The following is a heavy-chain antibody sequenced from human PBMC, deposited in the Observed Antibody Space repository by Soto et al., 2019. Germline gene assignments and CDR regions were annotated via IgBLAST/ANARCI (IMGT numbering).Heavy chain of an antibody. CDR3: ASSLLYVFGEYACAFDI. D-gene: IGHD4-17*01. Sequence: PGESLKISCKVSGYSFTSYWICWVRQMPGKGREWMGIIYPGDSDTRYSPSFQGQVTISADKSISTAYLQWSSLKASDTAMYYCASSLLYVFGEYACAFDIWGQGTMVLVSS. CDR2: IYPGDSDT. J-gene: IGHJ3*02. CDR1: GYSFTSYW. V-gene: IGHV5-51*01.